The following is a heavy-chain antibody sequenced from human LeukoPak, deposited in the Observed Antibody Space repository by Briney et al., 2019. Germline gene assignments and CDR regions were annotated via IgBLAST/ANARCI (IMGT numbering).Heavy chain of an antibody. Sequence: GGSLRLSCAASGFTFSSYGMHWVRQAPGKGLEWVAVIWYDGSNKYYADSVKGRFTISRDNSKNTLYLQMNRLRAEDTAVYYCARNYGSGRLAPYYYYGMDVWGKGTTVTVSS. CDR2: IWYDGSNK. V-gene: IGHV3-33*01. CDR1: GFTFSSYG. CDR3: ARNYGSGRLAPYYYYGMDV. J-gene: IGHJ6*04. D-gene: IGHD3-10*01.